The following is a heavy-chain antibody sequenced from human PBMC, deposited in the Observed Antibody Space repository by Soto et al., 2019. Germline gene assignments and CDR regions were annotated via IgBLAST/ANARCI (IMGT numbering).Heavy chain of an antibody. CDR1: GFTFDDYA. CDR2: ISWNSGSI. CDR3: AKDAAYYYYYMDV. Sequence: GGSLRLSCAASGFTFDDYAMHWVRQAPGKGLEWVSGISWNSGSIGYADSVKGRFTISRDNAKNSLYLQMNSLRAEDTALYYCAKDAAYYYYYMDVWGKGTTVTVSS. J-gene: IGHJ6*03. D-gene: IGHD6-25*01. V-gene: IGHV3-9*01.